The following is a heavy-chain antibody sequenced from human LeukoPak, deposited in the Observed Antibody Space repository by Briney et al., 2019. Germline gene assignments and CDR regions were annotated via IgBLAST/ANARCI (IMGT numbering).Heavy chain of an antibody. J-gene: IGHJ4*02. D-gene: IGHD1-26*01. Sequence: PGGSLRLSCAVSGFTFSIYGMNWVRQAPGKGLGWVSLIYISSNTYYADSVKGRFTISRDNSKNTLYLQMNSLRDEDTAVYYCAGGGGVGAKYWGQGTLVTVSS. CDR3: AGGGGVGAKY. CDR2: IYISSNT. V-gene: IGHV3-23*05. CDR1: GFTFSIYG.